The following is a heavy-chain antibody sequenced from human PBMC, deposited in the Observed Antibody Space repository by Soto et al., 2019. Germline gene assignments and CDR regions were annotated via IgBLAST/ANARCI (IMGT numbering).Heavy chain of an antibody. CDR3: ARVEYRNFYFDY. CDR2: IYYSGST. V-gene: IGHV4-31*03. J-gene: IGHJ4*02. CDR1: GGSVNSGGYY. D-gene: IGHD5-12*01. Sequence: QVQLQESGPGLVKPSQTLSLTCTVSGGSVNSGGYYWTWIRQHPGKGLEWIAFIYYSGSTYYNPSLKSRLTTSVDTSKNQFSLKLSSVTAADTAVYYCARVEYRNFYFDYWGQGILVTVSS.